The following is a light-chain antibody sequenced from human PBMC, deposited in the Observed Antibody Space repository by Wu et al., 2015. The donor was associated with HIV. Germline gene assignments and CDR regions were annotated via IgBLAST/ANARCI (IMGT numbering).Light chain of an antibody. CDR1: ESVGGD. J-gene: IGKJ4*01. V-gene: IGKV3-15*01. Sequence: PGERATLACRASESVGGDVAWYQQKPGQAPRLLIYGAITRPTGIPARFRGSGSGTEFTLTISSMQSEDSAVYYCQQYHSWPPLTFGGGTKVEIK. CDR3: QQYHSWPPLT. CDR2: GAI.